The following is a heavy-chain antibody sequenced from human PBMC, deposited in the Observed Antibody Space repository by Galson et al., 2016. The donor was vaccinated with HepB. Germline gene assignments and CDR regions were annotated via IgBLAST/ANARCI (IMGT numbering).Heavy chain of an antibody. Sequence: SLRLSCAASGFIFSSYAVHWVRQAPGKGLEWVGVISYDGNDKYYADSVKGRFTISRDSSKNTLYLHMNRLRGEDTAVYYCARGSGSWYFDYWGQGTLVTVSS. CDR2: ISYDGNDK. D-gene: IGHD6-13*01. CDR1: GFIFSSYA. V-gene: IGHV3-30*04. J-gene: IGHJ4*02. CDR3: ARGSGSWYFDY.